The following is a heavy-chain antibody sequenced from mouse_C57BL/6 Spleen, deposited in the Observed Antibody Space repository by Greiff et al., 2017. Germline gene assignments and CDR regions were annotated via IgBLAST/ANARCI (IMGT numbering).Heavy chain of an antibody. Sequence: VQLQQSGAELVRPGTSVKVSCKASGYAFTNYLIEWVKQRPGQGLEWIGVINPGSGGTNYNEKFKGKATLTADKSSSTAYMQLSSLTSEDSAVYFCAREVYDYPGYWGQGTLVTVSA. CDR2: INPGSGGT. CDR1: GYAFTNYL. J-gene: IGHJ3*02. D-gene: IGHD2-4*01. V-gene: IGHV1-54*01. CDR3: AREVYDYPGY.